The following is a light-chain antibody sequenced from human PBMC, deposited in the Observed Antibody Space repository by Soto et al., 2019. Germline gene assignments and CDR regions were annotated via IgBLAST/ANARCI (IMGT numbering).Light chain of an antibody. CDR1: QSVSSSY. CDR3: QQRTNWPIT. J-gene: IGKJ5*01. CDR2: GAS. V-gene: IGKV3D-20*02. Sequence: EIMLKQSPGTLSLSQGERATLSCRASQSVSSSYLAWYQQKPGQAPRLLIYGASTRATGIPARFSGSGSGTDFTLTISSLQSEDFGVYYCQQRTNWPITFGQGTLLEVK.